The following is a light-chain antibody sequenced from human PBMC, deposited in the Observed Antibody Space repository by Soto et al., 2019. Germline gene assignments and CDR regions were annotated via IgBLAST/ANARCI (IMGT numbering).Light chain of an antibody. V-gene: IGLV1-51*01. Sequence: QSVLTQPTSVSAAPGQKVTISCSGNSSNIGNNYVSWYQQLPGTAPKLLIYDNNKRPSGIPDRFSGSKSGTSATLGITGLQTGDEADYYCGTWDSSLSAVVFGGGTKVTVL. J-gene: IGLJ2*01. CDR3: GTWDSSLSAVV. CDR2: DNN. CDR1: SSNIGNNY.